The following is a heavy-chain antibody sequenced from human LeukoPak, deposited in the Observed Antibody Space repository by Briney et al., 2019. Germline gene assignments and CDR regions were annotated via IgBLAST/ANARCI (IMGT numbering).Heavy chain of an antibody. CDR2: INPKTGGT. CDR1: GYTFTGYY. Sequence: ASVKVSCYASGYTFTGYYMHWVRQAPGQGLEWMGWINPKTGGTNYAQKFQGRVTMTRDTSINTAYMELSSLTFDDTAVYYCAREYSGRTFDYWGQGTLVTVSS. D-gene: IGHD1-26*01. J-gene: IGHJ4*02. V-gene: IGHV1-2*02. CDR3: AREYSGRTFDY.